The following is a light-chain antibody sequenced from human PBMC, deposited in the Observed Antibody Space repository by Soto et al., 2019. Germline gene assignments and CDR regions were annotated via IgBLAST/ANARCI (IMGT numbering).Light chain of an antibody. V-gene: IGLV2-14*01. CDR3: YSYTTSSTYV. J-gene: IGLJ1*01. Sequence: QSVLTQSASVSGSPGQSITISCTGTSSDVGNYNYVSWYQQHPGEVPKLIIFNVNNRPSGVSNRFSGSKSGNTASLTISGLQAEDEADYYCYSYTTSSTYVFGTGTKVTVL. CDR1: SSDVGNYNY. CDR2: NVN.